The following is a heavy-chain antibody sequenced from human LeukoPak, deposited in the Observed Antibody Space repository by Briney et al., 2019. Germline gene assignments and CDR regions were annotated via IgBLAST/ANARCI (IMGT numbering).Heavy chain of an antibody. CDR2: IKSKTDGGTT. J-gene: IGHJ6*02. CDR1: GFTFSNAW. D-gene: IGHD3-10*01. CDR3: TTEGFGELPYYYYGMDV. Sequence: KSGGSLRLSCAASGFTFSNAWMSWVRQAPGKGLEWVGRIKSKTDGGTTDYAAPVKGRFTISRDDSKNTLYLQMNSLKTEDTAVYYCTTEGFGELPYYYYGMDVWGQGTTVTVSS. V-gene: IGHV3-15*01.